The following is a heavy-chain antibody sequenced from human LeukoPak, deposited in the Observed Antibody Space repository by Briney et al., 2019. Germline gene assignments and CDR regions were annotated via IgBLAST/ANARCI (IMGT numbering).Heavy chain of an antibody. D-gene: IGHD6-13*01. CDR3: AKAMTHWVFDY. J-gene: IGHJ4*02. Sequence: PGGSLRLSCAASGFTFSSYAMSWVRQAPGKGLEWVSAISASGGSTYYADSVKGRFTIPRDNSKNTLYMQMNSLRAEDTAVYYCAKAMTHWVFDYWGQGTLVTVSS. V-gene: IGHV3-23*01. CDR1: GFTFSSYA. CDR2: ISASGGST.